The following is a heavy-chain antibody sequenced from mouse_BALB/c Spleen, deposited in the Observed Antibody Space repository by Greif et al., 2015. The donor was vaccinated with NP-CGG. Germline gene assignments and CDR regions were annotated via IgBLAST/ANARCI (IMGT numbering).Heavy chain of an antibody. CDR3: TRWEYYGYVTY. J-gene: IGHJ3*01. CDR2: IDPETGGT. V-gene: IGHV1-15*01. D-gene: IGHD1-2*01. Sequence: VQLQQSGAELVRPGASVTLSCKASGYTFTDYEMHWVKQTPVHGLEWIGAIDPETGGTAYNQKFKGKATLTADKSSSTAYMELRSLTSEDSAVYYCTRWEYYGYVTYWGQGTLVTVSA. CDR1: GYTFTDYE.